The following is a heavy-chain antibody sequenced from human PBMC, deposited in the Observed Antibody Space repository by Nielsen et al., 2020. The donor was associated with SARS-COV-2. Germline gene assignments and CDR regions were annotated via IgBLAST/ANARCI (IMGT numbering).Heavy chain of an antibody. D-gene: IGHD1-26*01. CDR3: AKLGTGLYGLGV. Sequence: GVLKISCVASGFTFSNYGMSWVRQAPGKGLEWVSGIDGSGGSTYYADSVKGRFTISRDNSKNTLYMQMYSLKAEDTAVYHCAKLGTGLYGLGVWGQGTTVTVSS. CDR2: IDGSGGST. V-gene: IGHV3-23*01. J-gene: IGHJ6*02. CDR1: GFTFSNYG.